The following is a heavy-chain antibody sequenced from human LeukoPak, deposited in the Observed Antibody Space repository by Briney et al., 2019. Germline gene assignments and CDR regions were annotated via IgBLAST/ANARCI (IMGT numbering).Heavy chain of an antibody. CDR3: ARDYEQSFDY. J-gene: IGHJ4*02. D-gene: IGHD5-12*01. Sequence: QPGGSLRLSCAASGFTFSTYAMHWVRQAPGKGLEWVAFISYDANNKYYADSVKGRFTISRDNSRNTLYLQMNSLRGEDTAVYYCARDYEQSFDYWGQGTLVTVSS. V-gene: IGHV3-30-3*01. CDR1: GFTFSTYA. CDR2: ISYDANNK.